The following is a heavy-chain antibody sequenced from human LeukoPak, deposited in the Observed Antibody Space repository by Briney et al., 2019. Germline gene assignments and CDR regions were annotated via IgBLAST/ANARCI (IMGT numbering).Heavy chain of an antibody. CDR3: AKGVGYCSSTSCYPWYFDY. CDR2: ISGSGGST. D-gene: IGHD2-2*01. V-gene: IGHV3-23*01. CDR1: GFTVSTYA. J-gene: IGHJ4*02. Sequence: GGSLRLAWAASGFTVSTYAMSWVRQAPGKGLEWGSSISGSGGSTFYADSVKCRFTISRDNSKNTLSLQMTSLRAEDTAVYSCAKGVGYCSSTSCYPWYFDYWGQGTLVTVSS.